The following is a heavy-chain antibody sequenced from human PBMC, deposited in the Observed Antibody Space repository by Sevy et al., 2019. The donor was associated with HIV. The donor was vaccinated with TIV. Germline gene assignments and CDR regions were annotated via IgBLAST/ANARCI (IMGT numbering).Heavy chain of an antibody. CDR2: INPNSGGT. D-gene: IGHD2-15*01. J-gene: IGHJ4*02. Sequence: ASVKVSCEASGFSFTAYFIHWVRQAPGQGLEWMGWINPNSGGTNYAQKFQGRVTMTSDASISAAYMELTSLTSDDTAVHYCARDRFIFGSGPPDSWGQGTLVTVSS. CDR1: GFSFTAYF. CDR3: ARDRFIFGSGPPDS. V-gene: IGHV1-2*02.